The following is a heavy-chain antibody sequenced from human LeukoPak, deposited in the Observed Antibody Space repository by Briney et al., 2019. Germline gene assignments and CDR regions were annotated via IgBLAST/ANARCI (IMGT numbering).Heavy chain of an antibody. J-gene: IGHJ6*02. CDR2: IIAILGIA. CDR3: ARDGDGYCSSTSCLGGMDV. Sequence: SVKVSCKASGGTFSSYAISWVRQAPGQGLEWMGRIIAILGIANYAQKFQGRVTITADKSTSTAYMELSSLRSEDTAVYYCARDGDGYCSSTSCLGGMDVWGQGTTVTVSS. V-gene: IGHV1-69*04. CDR1: GGTFSSYA. D-gene: IGHD2-2*01.